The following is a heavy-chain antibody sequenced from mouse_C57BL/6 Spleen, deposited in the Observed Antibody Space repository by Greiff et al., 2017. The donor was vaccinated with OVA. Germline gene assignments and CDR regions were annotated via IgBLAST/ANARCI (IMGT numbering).Heavy chain of an antibody. J-gene: IGHJ1*03. Sequence: DAGGGLVQPTGSLKLSCAASGFPFNTYAMHWVRQAPGKGLEWVARIRSKSSNYATYYADSVKDRFTISRDDSQSMLYLQMNNLKTEDTAMYYCGRELDWYFDVWGTGTTVTVSS. CDR2: IRSKSSNYAT. CDR3: GRELDWYFDV. CDR1: GFPFNTYA. V-gene: IGHV10-3*01.